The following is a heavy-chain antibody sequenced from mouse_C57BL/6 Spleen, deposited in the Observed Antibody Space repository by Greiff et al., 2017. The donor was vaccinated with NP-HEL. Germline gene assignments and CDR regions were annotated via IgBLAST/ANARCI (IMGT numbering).Heavy chain of an antibody. Sequence: EVKLLESGPGMVKPSQSLSLTCTVTGYSITSGYDWHWIRHFPGNKLEWMGYISYSGSTNYNPSLKSRISITHDTSKNHFFLKLNSVTTEDTATYYWARGKDDYDGNYAMDYWGQGTSVTVSS. CDR3: ARGKDDYDGNYAMDY. CDR1: GYSITSGYD. CDR2: ISYSGST. J-gene: IGHJ4*01. D-gene: IGHD2-4*01. V-gene: IGHV3-1*01.